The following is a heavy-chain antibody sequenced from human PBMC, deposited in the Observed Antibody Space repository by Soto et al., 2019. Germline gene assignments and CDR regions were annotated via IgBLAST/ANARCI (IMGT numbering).Heavy chain of an antibody. CDR2: TYYRSKWYN. J-gene: IGHJ6*03. CDR1: GDNVSSNSAA. V-gene: IGHV6-1*01. D-gene: IGHD2-15*01. Sequence: SQTLSLTCAISGDNVSSNSAAWNWIRQSPSRGLEWLGRTYYRSKWYNDYAVSVKSRITINPDTSKNQFSLQLNSVTPEDTAVYYCAREFSRIVVVVAEQNYSYCYMAVWSKGTTVTVSS. CDR3: AREFSRIVVVVAEQNYSYCYMAV.